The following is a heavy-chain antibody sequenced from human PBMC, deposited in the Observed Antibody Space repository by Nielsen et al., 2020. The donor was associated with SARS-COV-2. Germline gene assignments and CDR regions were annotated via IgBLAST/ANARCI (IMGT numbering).Heavy chain of an antibody. D-gene: IGHD2-15*01. CDR2: IIPIFGTA. J-gene: IGHJ6*02. V-gene: IGHV1-69*13. Sequence: SVKVSCKASGGTFISYAISWVRQAPGQGLEWMGWIIPIFGTANYAQKFQGRVTITADESTSTAYMELSSLRSEDTAVYYCARDKVAATPNYYGMDVWGQGTTVTVSS. CDR3: ARDKVAATPNYYGMDV. CDR1: GGTFISYA.